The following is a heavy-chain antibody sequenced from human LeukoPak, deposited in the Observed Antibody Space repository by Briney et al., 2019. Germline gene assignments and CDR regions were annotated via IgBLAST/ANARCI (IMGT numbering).Heavy chain of an antibody. V-gene: IGHV4-59*02. Sequence: SETLSLTCFVSGDSVSSRYWSWIRQSPGKRLEWIGNVYSSGSTNYNPSLESRVTVSVDTSKNQFSLSLTSVTAADTAVYYCASDERGSYFPYCGQGSLVTVS. CDR3: ASDERGSYFPY. CDR1: GDSVSSRY. D-gene: IGHD3-10*01. CDR2: VYSSGST. J-gene: IGHJ4*02.